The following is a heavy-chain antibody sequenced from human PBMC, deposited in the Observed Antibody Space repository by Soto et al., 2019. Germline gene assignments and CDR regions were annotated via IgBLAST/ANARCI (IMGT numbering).Heavy chain of an antibody. Sequence: PSETLSLTCTVSGGSISSSSYYWAWVRQPPGKGLEWIGSVYYSGSTYYNPSLKSRVTISVDTSKNQFSLKLSSVTAADTAVYYCTRIMITFGGVIGLDYYGMDVWGQGTTVTV. J-gene: IGHJ6*02. D-gene: IGHD3-16*02. CDR1: GGSISSSSYY. V-gene: IGHV4-39*07. CDR2: VYYSGST. CDR3: TRIMITFGGVIGLDYYGMDV.